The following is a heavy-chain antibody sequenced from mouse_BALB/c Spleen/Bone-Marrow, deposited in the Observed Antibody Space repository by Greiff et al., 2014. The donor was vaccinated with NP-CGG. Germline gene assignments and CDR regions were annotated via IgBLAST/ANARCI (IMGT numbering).Heavy chain of an antibody. J-gene: IGHJ3*01. V-gene: IGHV1S22*01. CDR1: GYTFTSYW. CDR3: TRGGVYYAYDGAWFAY. Sequence: LQQSGSELVRPGASVKLSCKAPGYTFTSYWMHWVKQRPGQGLEWIGNIYPGSGSTNYDEKFKSKATLTVDTSSSTAYMQLSSLTSEDSAVYYCTRGGVYYAYDGAWFAYWGQGTLVTVSA. D-gene: IGHD2-2*01. CDR2: IYPGSGST.